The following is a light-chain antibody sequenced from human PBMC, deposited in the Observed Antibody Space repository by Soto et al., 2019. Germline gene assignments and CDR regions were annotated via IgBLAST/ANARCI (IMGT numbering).Light chain of an antibody. CDR3: QQSYSTPYT. CDR2: AAS. V-gene: IGKV1-39*01. Sequence: GDRVTITCRASQSISSYLNWYQQKPGKAPKLLIYAASTLQSGVPSSFSGSGSGTAFTLTISSLQPEDFASYYCQQSYSTPYTFGQGTKLEIK. CDR1: QSISSY. J-gene: IGKJ2*01.